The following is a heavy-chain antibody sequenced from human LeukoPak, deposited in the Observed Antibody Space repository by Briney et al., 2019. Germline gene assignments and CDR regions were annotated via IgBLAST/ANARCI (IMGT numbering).Heavy chain of an antibody. J-gene: IGHJ4*02. CDR1: GFTFNSYA. CDR3: AKDGRLRYYDSSGYPDY. Sequence: GGSLRLSCAASGFTFNSYAMSWVRQAPGKGLEWVAVISYDGSNKYYADSVKGRFTISRDNSKNTLYLQMNSLRAEDTAVYYCAKDGRLRYYDSSGYPDYWGQGTLVTVSS. D-gene: IGHD3-22*01. CDR2: ISYDGSNK. V-gene: IGHV3-30*18.